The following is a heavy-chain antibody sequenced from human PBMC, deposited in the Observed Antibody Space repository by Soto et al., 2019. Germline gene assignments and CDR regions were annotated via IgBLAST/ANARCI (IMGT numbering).Heavy chain of an antibody. J-gene: IGHJ5*02. CDR3: AKNYDILTGYYSRNYINWFDP. V-gene: IGHV1-3*01. D-gene: IGHD3-9*01. CDR1: GYTFTSYA. CDR2: INAGNGNT. Sequence: VKVSCKASGYTFTSYAMHWVRQAPGQRLEWMGWINAGNGNTKYSQKFQGRVTITRDTSASTAYMELSSLRSEDTAVYYCAKNYDILTGYYSRNYINWFDPWGQGTLVTVSS.